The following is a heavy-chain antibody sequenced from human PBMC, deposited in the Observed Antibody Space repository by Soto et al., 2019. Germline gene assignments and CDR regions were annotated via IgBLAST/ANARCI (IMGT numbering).Heavy chain of an antibody. J-gene: IGHJ6*02. Sequence: QVQLVESGGGLGKPGGALRLSCAATGFSFSDYDMTWIRQAPGEGLEWLSYISRTDSSKYYAGSVKGRFTISVDSAKRSVYLQMNSLRADDTAVYYCARDLYGLDVWGQGTTVIVSS. CDR2: ISRTDSSK. CDR1: GFSFSDYD. CDR3: ARDLYGLDV. V-gene: IGHV3-11*01.